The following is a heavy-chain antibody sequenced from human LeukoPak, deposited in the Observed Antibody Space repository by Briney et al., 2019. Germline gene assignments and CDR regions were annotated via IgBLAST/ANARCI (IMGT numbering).Heavy chain of an antibody. Sequence: SQTLSLTCAVSGGSISSGGYSWSWIRQPPGKGLEWIGYIYHSGSTYYNPSLKSRVTISVDRSKNQFSLKLSSVTAADTAVYYCASVPYYYDSSGYYSGGLDYWGQGTLVTVSS. CDR3: ASVPYYYDSSGYYSGGLDY. J-gene: IGHJ4*02. V-gene: IGHV4-30-2*01. CDR1: GGSISSGGYS. D-gene: IGHD3-22*01. CDR2: IYHSGST.